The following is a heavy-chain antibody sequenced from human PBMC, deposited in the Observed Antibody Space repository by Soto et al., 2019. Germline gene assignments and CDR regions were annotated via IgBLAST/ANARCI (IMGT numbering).Heavy chain of an antibody. J-gene: IGHJ6*02. CDR2: ISGSGGSA. D-gene: IGHD5-12*01. CDR1: GFTFTTFA. CDR3: TKSRDGYNFGHGMDV. V-gene: IGHV3-23*01. Sequence: EVQVLDSGGGLVQPGGSLRLTCATSGFTFTTFAMSWVRQAPGKGLEWVSAISGSGGSAYYADSVKGRFTISRDNSKNTLNVQMNSLRAEDTAVYYCTKSRDGYNFGHGMDVWGQGTTVTVSS.